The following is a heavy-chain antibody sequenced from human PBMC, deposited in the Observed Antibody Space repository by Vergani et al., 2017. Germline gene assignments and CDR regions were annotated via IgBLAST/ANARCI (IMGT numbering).Heavy chain of an antibody. Sequence: QVQLVQSGAEVKKPGSSVKVSCKASGGTFSSYTVTWVRQAPGQGLEWMGRIIPILGIPNYAQKLQGRVTITAEKSTNTAYMELSSLRSEDTAVYYCARDRGTRTYGLDVWGQGTTVTVSS. J-gene: IGHJ6*02. CDR2: IIPILGIP. CDR1: GGTFSSYT. D-gene: IGHD3-16*01. V-gene: IGHV1-69*08. CDR3: ARDRGTRTYGLDV.